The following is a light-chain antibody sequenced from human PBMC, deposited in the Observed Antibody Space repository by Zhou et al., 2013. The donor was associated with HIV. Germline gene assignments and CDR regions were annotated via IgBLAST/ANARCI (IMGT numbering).Light chain of an antibody. CDR2: AAS. V-gene: IGKV1-9*01. CDR1: HGIGTY. CDR3: QQANSFPIT. Sequence: TQLTQSPSSLSASVGDRVTITCRASHGIGTYLAWYQQKPGRAPKLLIYAASTLQSGVPSKFSGSRSGTDFTLTISSVQPEDFATYYCQQANSFPITFGQGTRLEIK. J-gene: IGKJ5*01.